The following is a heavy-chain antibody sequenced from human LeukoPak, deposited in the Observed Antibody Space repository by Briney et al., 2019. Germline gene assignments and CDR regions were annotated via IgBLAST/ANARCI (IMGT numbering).Heavy chain of an antibody. D-gene: IGHD1-1*01. V-gene: IGHV4-34*01. CDR3: ARTGRGVSFDP. CDR1: GGSFSGYY. Sequence: PSETLSLTCAVYGGSFSGYYWSWIRQPPGKGLEWIGEINHSGSTNYNPSLKSRVTISVDTSKNQFSLKLSSVTAADTAVYYCARTGRGVSFDPWGQGTLVTASS. CDR2: INHSGST. J-gene: IGHJ5*02.